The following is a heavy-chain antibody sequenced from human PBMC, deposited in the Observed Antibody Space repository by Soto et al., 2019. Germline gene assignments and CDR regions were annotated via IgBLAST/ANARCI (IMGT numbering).Heavy chain of an antibody. Sequence: QVQLVQSGAEVKKPGSSVKVSCKASGGTFSSYDISWVRQAPGQGLEWMGGIIPIFGTANYAQKFQGRVTITADESTSTDYMELSSLRSEDTAVYYCARRERFFRWYFDLWGRGTLVTVSS. CDR1: GGTFSSYD. D-gene: IGHD3-3*01. CDR3: ARRERFFRWYFDL. J-gene: IGHJ2*01. CDR2: IIPIFGTA. V-gene: IGHV1-69*01.